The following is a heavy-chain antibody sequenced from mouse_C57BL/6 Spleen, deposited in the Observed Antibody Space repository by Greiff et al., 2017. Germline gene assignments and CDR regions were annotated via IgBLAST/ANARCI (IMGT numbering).Heavy chain of an antibody. CDR2: IYPGDGDT. CDR3: ARDHYYGSSTAWFAY. D-gene: IGHD1-1*01. J-gene: IGHJ3*01. V-gene: IGHV1-80*01. CDR1: GYAFSSYW. Sequence: VKLQESGAELVKPGASVKISCKASGYAFSSYWMNWVKQRPGKGLEWIGQIYPGDGDTNYNGKFKGKATLTADKSSSTAYMQLSSLTSEDSAVYFCARDHYYGSSTAWFAYWGQGTLVTVSA.